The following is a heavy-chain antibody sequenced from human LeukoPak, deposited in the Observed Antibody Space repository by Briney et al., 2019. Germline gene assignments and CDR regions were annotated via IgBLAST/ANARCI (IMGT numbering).Heavy chain of an antibody. CDR3: ARLGYCSSTSCYALDY. D-gene: IGHD2-2*01. V-gene: IGHV1-69*01. CDR2: IIPIFGTA. J-gene: IGHJ4*02. CDR1: GGTFSSYA. Sequence: SVKVSCKASGGTFSSYAISWVRQAPGQGLEWMGGIIPIFGTANYAQKFQGRVTITADESTSTAYMELSSLRSEDTAVYYCARLGYCSSTSCYALDYWGQGTLVTVSS.